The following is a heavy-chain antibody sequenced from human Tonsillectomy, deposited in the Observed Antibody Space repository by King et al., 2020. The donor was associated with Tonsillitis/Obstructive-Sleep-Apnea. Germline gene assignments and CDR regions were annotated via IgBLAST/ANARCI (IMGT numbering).Heavy chain of an antibody. CDR3: ARPLLGSGSYSDDAFDI. Sequence: VQLQESGPGLVKPSETLSLTCTVSGGSISSYYWSWIRQPPGKGLEWIGYIYYSGSTNYNPSLKSRVTISVDTSKNQFSLKLSSVTAADTAVYYCARPLLGSGSYSDDAFDIWGQGTMVTVSS. CDR1: GGSISSYY. CDR2: IYYSGST. J-gene: IGHJ3*02. D-gene: IGHD1-26*01. V-gene: IGHV4-59*08.